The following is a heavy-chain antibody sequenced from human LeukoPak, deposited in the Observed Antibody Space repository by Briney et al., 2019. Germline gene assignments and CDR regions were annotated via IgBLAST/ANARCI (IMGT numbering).Heavy chain of an antibody. CDR1: GGSISSYY. D-gene: IGHD3-22*01. CDR3: ARGRYYYDSSGYPYNWFDP. V-gene: IGHV4-59*01. Sequence: SETRSLTCTVSGGSISSYYWSWIRQPPGKGLEWIGYIYHGGSTTYNPSLKSRVTISGDTSKNKFFLNLSSVTAADTAMYYCARGRYYYDSSGYPYNWFDPWGQGTLVTVSS. CDR2: IYHGGST. J-gene: IGHJ5*02.